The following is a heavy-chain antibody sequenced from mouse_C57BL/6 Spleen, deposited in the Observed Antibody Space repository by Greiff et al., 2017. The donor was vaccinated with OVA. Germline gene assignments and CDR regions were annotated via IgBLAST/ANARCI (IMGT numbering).Heavy chain of an antibody. CDR2: IYPGSGST. J-gene: IGHJ4*01. V-gene: IGHV1-55*01. CDR3: ASTDYSNYYYAMDY. Sequence: QVQLQQSGAELVKPGASVKMSCKASGYTFTSYWITWVKQRPGQGLEWIGDIYPGSGSTNYNEKFKSKATLTVDTSSSTAYMQLSSLTSEDSAVYYCASTDYSNYYYAMDYWGQGTSVTVSS. CDR1: GYTFTSYW. D-gene: IGHD2-5*01.